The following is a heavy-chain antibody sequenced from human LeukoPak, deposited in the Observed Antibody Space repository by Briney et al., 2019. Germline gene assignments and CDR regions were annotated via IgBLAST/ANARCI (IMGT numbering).Heavy chain of an antibody. CDR2: ISSTGGTT. J-gene: IGHJ4*02. D-gene: IGHD3-10*01. Sequence: PGGSLRLSCAASGITFSSYGMSWVRQAPGKGLEWVSSISSTGGTTYYADSVKGRFTISRDNSKSTLYLQMNSLRAEDTAVYYCARHLRSYYQYNFDYWGQGTLVTVSS. CDR3: ARHLRSYYQYNFDY. CDR1: GITFSSYG. V-gene: IGHV3-23*01.